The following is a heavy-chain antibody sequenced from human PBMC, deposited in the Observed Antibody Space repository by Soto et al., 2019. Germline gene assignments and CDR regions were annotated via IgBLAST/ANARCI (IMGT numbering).Heavy chain of an antibody. J-gene: IGHJ4*02. CDR3: ARLSSSGWPIDS. CDR1: GGSINSGGYY. D-gene: IGHD6-19*01. V-gene: IGHV4-31*03. CDR2: TYYSENT. Sequence: PSETLSLTCTVSGGSINSGGYYWNWIRQHPGKGLEWIGYTYYSENTYYNPSLNSRITISADTSKNQFSLKLSSVTAADTAVYYCARLSSSGWPIDSWGQGTLVTVSS.